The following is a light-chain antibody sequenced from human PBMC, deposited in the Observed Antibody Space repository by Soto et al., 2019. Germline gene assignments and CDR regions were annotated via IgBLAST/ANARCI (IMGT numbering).Light chain of an antibody. CDR3: QQYYTTPWT. CDR1: QSVLYNSNNKNY. CDR2: WAS. Sequence: DIVMTQSPDSLAVYLGERATINCKSSQSVLYNSNNKNYLAWYQHKPGQPPKLLIYWASTRESGVPDRFSGSGSGTDFTLTISSLQAEDVAIYYCQQYYTTPWTFGQGTKVEIK. J-gene: IGKJ1*01. V-gene: IGKV4-1*01.